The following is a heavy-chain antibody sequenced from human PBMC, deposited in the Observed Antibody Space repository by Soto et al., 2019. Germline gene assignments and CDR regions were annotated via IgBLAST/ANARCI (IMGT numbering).Heavy chain of an antibody. Sequence: PVGSLRLSCAASGFTVSSNYMSWVRQAPGKGLEWFSVIYSGGSTYYADSVKGRFTISRDNSKNTLYLQMNSLRAEDTAVYYCASHGGSSGWRGDAFDIWGQGTMVTVSS. CDR2: IYSGGST. D-gene: IGHD6-19*01. V-gene: IGHV3-53*01. J-gene: IGHJ3*02. CDR1: GFTVSSNY. CDR3: ASHGGSSGWRGDAFDI.